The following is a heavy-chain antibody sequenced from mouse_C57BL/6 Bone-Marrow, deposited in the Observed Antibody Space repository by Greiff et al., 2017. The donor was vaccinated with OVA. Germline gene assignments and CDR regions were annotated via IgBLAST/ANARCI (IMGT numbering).Heavy chain of an antibody. J-gene: IGHJ4*01. CDR3: ARGTVVAHYYAMDY. Sequence: ESGPGLVKPSQSLSLTCSVTGYSITSGYYWNWIRQFPGNKLEWMGYISYDGSNNYNPSLKNRISITRDTSKNQFFLKLNSVTTEDTATYYCARGTVVAHYYAMDYWGQGTSVTVSS. CDR2: ISYDGSN. D-gene: IGHD1-1*01. V-gene: IGHV3-6*01. CDR1: GYSITSGYY.